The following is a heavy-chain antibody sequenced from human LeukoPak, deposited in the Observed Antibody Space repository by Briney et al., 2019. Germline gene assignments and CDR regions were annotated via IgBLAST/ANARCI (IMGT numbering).Heavy chain of an antibody. V-gene: IGHV3-20*04. J-gene: IGHJ3*02. D-gene: IGHD2-21*01. CDR1: GFTFDDYG. CDR2: INWNGGST. CDR3: ASGGAYCGGDCYLAAFDI. Sequence: GGSLRLSCAASGFTFDDYGMSWVRQAPGKGLEWVSGINWNGGSTGYADSVKGRFTISRDNAKNSLYLQMNSLRAEDTALYYCASGGAYCGGDCYLAAFDIWGQGTVVTVSS.